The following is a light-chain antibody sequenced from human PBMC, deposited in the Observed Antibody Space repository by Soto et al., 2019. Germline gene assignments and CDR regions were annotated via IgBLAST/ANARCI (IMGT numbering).Light chain of an antibody. CDR1: QSVSSSY. V-gene: IGKV3-20*01. J-gene: IGKJ1*01. CDR2: GAS. CDR3: QQYGSSPQT. Sequence: EIVLTQSPGTPSLSPGERATLSCRASQSVSSSYLAWYQQKPGQAPRLLTYGASSRATGIPDRFSGSGSGTDFTLTISRLEPEDFAVYYCQQYGSSPQTFGQGTKVDIK.